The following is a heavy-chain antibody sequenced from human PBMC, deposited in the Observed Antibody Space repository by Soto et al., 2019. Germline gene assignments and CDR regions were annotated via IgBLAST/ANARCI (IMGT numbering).Heavy chain of an antibody. CDR1: GYSLPNYY. CDR3: AREAGYDYGFDS. V-gene: IGHV1-2*02. J-gene: IGHJ4*02. Sequence: QVQLVQSGAEVKMTGASVKVSCQASGYSLPNYYMNWVRQASGQGLEWMGWLNPETGSTKVAPKFQGRVTMTRDTSTSTAYMELSSLRSDDTAVYYCAREAGYDYGFDSWGQGTLVTVSS. CDR2: LNPETGST. D-gene: IGHD5-12*01.